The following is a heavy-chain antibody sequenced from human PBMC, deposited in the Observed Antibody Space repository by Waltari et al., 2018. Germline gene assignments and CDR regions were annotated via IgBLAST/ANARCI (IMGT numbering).Heavy chain of an antibody. V-gene: IGHV3-48*03. CDR3: AHLFPLGDYGY. CDR2: ISSSGSTI. J-gene: IGHJ4*02. CDR1: GFTFSSYE. Sequence: EVQLVESGGGLVQPGGSLRLSCAATGFTFSSYEMNWVRQAPGKGQEGIADISSSGSTIYYADSVKGRFTISRDNAKNSLYLQMNSLRAEDTAVYYCAHLFPLGDYGYWGQGTLVTVSS. D-gene: IGHD4-17*01.